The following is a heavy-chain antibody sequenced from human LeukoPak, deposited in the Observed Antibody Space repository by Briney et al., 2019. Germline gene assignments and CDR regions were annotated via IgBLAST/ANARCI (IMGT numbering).Heavy chain of an antibody. CDR2: IKQDGSQK. D-gene: IGHD6-19*01. Sequence: GGSLRLSCAASGFTFSSYWMSWVRQAPGKGLEWVNSIKQDGSQKYYVDSVMGRFTISRDNAKNSLYLQMNSLRAEDTAVYYCARELWQWRYWGQGTLVTVSS. J-gene: IGHJ4*02. CDR1: GFTFSSYW. CDR3: ARELWQWRY. V-gene: IGHV3-7*03.